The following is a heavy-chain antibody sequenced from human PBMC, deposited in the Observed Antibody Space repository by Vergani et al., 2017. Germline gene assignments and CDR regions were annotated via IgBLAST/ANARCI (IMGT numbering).Heavy chain of an antibody. Sequence: QVQLVQSGTEVKKPGASVKVSCKASRYTFTNYDINWVRRATGQGLEWMGWMNPISGNTGFAQKFRGRVTITRDTSLSTAYMELSSLRSEDTAIYYCARVLSGYCSGDKCYIHPWFDSWGPGTLVTVSS. CDR1: RYTFTNYD. V-gene: IGHV1-8*03. CDR2: MNPISGNT. CDR3: ARVLSGYCSGDKCYIHPWFDS. J-gene: IGHJ5*01. D-gene: IGHD2-15*01.